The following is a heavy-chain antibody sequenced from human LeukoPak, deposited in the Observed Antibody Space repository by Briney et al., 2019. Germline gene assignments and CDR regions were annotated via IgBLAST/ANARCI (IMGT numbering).Heavy chain of an antibody. CDR2: ITSSGDIK. CDR3: ARDIYGDEDFVY. J-gene: IGHJ4*02. CDR1: GFTFTTYE. V-gene: IGHV3-48*03. D-gene: IGHD3-10*01. Sequence: PGGSLRLSCATSGFTFTTYEMNWVRQAPGKGLEWVSYITSSGDIKTYADPVKGRFTMSRDDAKNSVYLQTNSLRPEDTAVYYCARDIYGDEDFVYWGQGTLVSVSS.